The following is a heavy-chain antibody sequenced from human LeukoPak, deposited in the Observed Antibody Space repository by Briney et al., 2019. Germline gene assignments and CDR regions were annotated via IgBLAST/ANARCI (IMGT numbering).Heavy chain of an antibody. CDR1: GFTFSSYA. D-gene: IGHD2-15*01. V-gene: IGHV3-23*01. CDR2: ISGSGGST. Sequence: GGSLRLSCAASGFTFSSYAMSWVRQAPGKGLEWVSAISGSGGSTYYADSVKGRFTISRDNSKNTLYLQMNSLGVEDTAVYYCAKPKSWGYCSGGSCYGGFDYWGQGTLVTVSS. CDR3: AKPKSWGYCSGGSCYGGFDY. J-gene: IGHJ4*02.